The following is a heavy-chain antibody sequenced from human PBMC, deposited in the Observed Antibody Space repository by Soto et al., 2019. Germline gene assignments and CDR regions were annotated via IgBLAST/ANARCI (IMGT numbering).Heavy chain of an antibody. CDR1: DYTFSTYS. CDR3: ARLYYDYV. D-gene: IGHD3-3*01. Sequence: GSLKISCAASDYTFSTYSMNWVRQAPGKGLEWVAYISYDSETTSYADSVKGRFTISRDDAKNSLYLQMNSLRDEDSAVYYCARLYYDYVWGQGTTVTVSS. J-gene: IGHJ6*02. V-gene: IGHV3-48*02. CDR2: ISYDSETT.